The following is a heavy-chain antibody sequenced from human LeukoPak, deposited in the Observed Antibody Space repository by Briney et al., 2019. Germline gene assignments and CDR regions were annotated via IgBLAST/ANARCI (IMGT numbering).Heavy chain of an antibody. J-gene: IGHJ4*02. Sequence: GGSLRLSCAASGFTFSSYAMTWVRQAPGKGLEWVSAMSGSGGSTYYADSVKGRFTISRDNSKNTLYLQMNSLRAEDTAVYYCAKDDAYSSGPPGDYWGQGTLVTVSS. D-gene: IGHD6-19*01. CDR2: MSGSGGST. CDR3: AKDDAYSSGPPGDY. V-gene: IGHV3-23*01. CDR1: GFTFSSYA.